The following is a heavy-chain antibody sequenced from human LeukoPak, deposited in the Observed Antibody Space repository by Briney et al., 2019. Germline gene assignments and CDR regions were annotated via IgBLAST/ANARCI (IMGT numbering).Heavy chain of an antibody. V-gene: IGHV3-23*01. D-gene: IGHD2/OR15-2a*01. J-gene: IGHJ4*02. CDR1: GFPFSRYA. CDR3: AKQVSCDTTTCYSGMPPDY. CDR2: ISGIDGSR. Sequence: HPGGSLRLSCAASGFPFSRYAMSWVRQTPERGLEWVSVISGIDGSRYYADSVKGRFTISRDDSRNTVYLQMNNLRAEDTAVYYCAKQVSCDTTTCYSGMPPDYWGQGTLVTVSS.